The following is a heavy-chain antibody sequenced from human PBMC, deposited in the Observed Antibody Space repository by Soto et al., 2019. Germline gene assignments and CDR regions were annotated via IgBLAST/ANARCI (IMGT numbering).Heavy chain of an antibody. V-gene: IGHV3-23*01. J-gene: IGHJ3*01. CDR3: AKDAVGGYSFWSGYYGGGVDV. CDR2: ISGSADGT. Sequence: EVKLLESGGGLAQPGGSLRLSCVGSGFTFDSYAISWVRQAPGERLQWIAAISGSADGTDYAHSVRGRFTISRDNAKKAGEVQMGRVRGGETAVYCCAKDAVGGYSFWSGYYGGGVDVGGQGTLVSVS. CDR1: GFTFDSYA. D-gene: IGHD3-3*01.